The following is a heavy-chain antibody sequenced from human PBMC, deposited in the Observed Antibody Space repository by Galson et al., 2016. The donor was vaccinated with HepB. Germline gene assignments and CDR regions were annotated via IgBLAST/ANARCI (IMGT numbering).Heavy chain of an antibody. Sequence: SVKVSCKASGFSLSKHYISWVRQAPGQGLEWMGWISVDIGDTGYVRTFQDRVTLTTDTSTFTAYLELRSLKFDDTAVYYCARAALTVPATRYFPHWGQGTLVTVSS. D-gene: IGHD1-7*01. V-gene: IGHV1-18*01. CDR2: ISVDIGDT. CDR3: ARAALTVPATRYFPH. CDR1: GFSLSKHY. J-gene: IGHJ1*01.